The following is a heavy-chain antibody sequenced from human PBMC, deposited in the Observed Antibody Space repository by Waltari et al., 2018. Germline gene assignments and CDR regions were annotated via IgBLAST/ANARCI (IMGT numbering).Heavy chain of an antibody. D-gene: IGHD2-2*01. CDR3: ARLVVPAAINY. V-gene: IGHV4-34*01. J-gene: IGHJ4*02. CDR2: IHYSGST. Sequence: QVQLQQWGAGLLKPSETLSLTCAVYGGSFSGYYWSWIRQPPGKGLEWIGSIHYSGSTSYNPSLKSRVTISVDTSKSQFSLKLSSVTAADTAVYYCARLVVPAAINYWGQGTLVTVSS. CDR1: GGSFSGYY.